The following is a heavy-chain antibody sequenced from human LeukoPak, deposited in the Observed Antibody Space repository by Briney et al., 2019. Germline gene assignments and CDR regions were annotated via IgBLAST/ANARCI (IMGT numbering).Heavy chain of an antibody. CDR1: GYSFTSYW. CDR3: ARGDRLGELDY. D-gene: IGHD3-16*01. J-gene: IGHJ4*02. Sequence: GESLKISCKGSGYSFTSYWTGWVRQMPGKGMEWMGIIYPGASDTRYSPSFQGQVTISADKSISTAYLQWSRLKASDTAMYYCARGDRLGELDYWGQGTLVTVSS. V-gene: IGHV5-51*02. CDR2: IYPGASDT.